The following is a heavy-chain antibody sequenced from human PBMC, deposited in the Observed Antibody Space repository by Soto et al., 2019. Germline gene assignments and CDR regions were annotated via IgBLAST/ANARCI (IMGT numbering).Heavy chain of an antibody. D-gene: IGHD3-10*01. V-gene: IGHV3-23*01. CDR3: AKSLYVWFGELLSTSDY. J-gene: IGHJ4*02. CDR2: ISGSGGST. CDR1: GFTFSSYA. Sequence: GGSLRLSCAASGFTFSSYAMSWVRQAPGKXLEWVSAISGSGGSTYYADSVKGRFTISRDNSKNTLYLQMNSLRAEDTAVYYCAKSLYVWFGELLSTSDYWGQGTLVTVSS.